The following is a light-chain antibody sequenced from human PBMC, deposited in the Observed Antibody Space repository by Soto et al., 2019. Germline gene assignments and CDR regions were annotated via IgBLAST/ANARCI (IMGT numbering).Light chain of an antibody. CDR2: DDS. CDR1: NIGAKS. Sequence: SYALARPRSVSVAPGQTARISCGGNNIGAKSVHWYQQKPGQAPVLVVYDDSDRPSGTPERFSGSNFGNTATLTISRVEAGDEADYYCQVWSSSSDSYYGFGTGTKV. V-gene: IGLV3-21*02. CDR3: QVWSSSSDSYYG. J-gene: IGLJ1*01.